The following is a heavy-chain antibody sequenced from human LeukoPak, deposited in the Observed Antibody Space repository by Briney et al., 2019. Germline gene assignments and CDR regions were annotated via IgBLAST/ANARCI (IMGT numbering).Heavy chain of an antibody. CDR3: AREFYGDYNDAFDI. CDR2: IKQDGSEK. Sequence: PGGSLRLSCAASGSTFSSYWMSWVRQAPGKGLEWVANIKQDGSEKYYVDSVKGRFTISRDNAKNSLYLQMNSLRAEDTAVYYCAREFYGDYNDAFDIWGQGTMVTVSS. J-gene: IGHJ3*02. D-gene: IGHD4-17*01. V-gene: IGHV3-7*01. CDR1: GSTFSSYW.